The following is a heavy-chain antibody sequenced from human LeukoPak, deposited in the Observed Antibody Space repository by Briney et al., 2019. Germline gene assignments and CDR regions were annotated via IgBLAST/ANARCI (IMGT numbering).Heavy chain of an antibody. J-gene: IGHJ3*02. Sequence: ASVKVSCKASGYTFTSYAMNWVRQAPGQGLEWMGWINTNTGNPTYARGFTGRFVFSLDTSVGTAYLQISSLKAEDTAVYYCARESAIAAAAGAFDIWGQGTMVTVSS. CDR1: GYTFTSYA. D-gene: IGHD6-13*01. CDR2: INTNTGNP. CDR3: ARESAIAAAAGAFDI. V-gene: IGHV7-4-1*02.